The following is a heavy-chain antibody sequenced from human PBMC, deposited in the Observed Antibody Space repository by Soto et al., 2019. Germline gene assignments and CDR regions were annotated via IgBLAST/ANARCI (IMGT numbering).Heavy chain of an antibody. J-gene: IGHJ3*02. CDR3: ASPDPIVGDTNSAAFDI. CDR1: GYTFTSYG. Sequence: QVQLVQSGSEVKKPGASVKVSCKASGYTFTSYGISGVRQAPGQGLEWMGWISAYNGNTNYAQKLQGRVTMTTDTSTSTAYMELRSLRSDDTAVYYCASPDPIVGDTNSAAFDIWGQGTMFTVSS. V-gene: IGHV1-18*01. CDR2: ISAYNGNT. D-gene: IGHD1-26*01.